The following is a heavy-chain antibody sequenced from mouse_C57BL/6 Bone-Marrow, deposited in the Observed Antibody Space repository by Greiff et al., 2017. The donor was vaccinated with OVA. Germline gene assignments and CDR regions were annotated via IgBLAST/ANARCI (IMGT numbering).Heavy chain of an antibody. CDR2: INPNNGGT. Sequence: EVQLQQSGPELVKPGASVKISCKASGYTFTDYYMNWVKQSHGKSLEWIGDINPNNGGTSYNQKFKGKATLTVDKSSSTAYMELRSLTSEDSAVYYCARIGSYNYFDYWGQGTTLTVSS. J-gene: IGHJ2*01. CDR1: GYTFTDYY. V-gene: IGHV1-26*01. CDR3: ARIGSYNYFDY. D-gene: IGHD2-12*01.